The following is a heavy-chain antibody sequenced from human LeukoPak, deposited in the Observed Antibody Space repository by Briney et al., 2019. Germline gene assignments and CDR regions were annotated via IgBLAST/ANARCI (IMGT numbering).Heavy chain of an antibody. J-gene: IGHJ6*03. Sequence: GGSLRLSCAASGFTFSSYAMHWVRQAPGKGLEYVSAISSNGGSTYYANSVKGRFTISRDNSKNTLYLQMGSLRAEDMAVYYCARGRSTGFLEWLALDYMDVWGKGTTVTVSS. D-gene: IGHD3-3*01. V-gene: IGHV3-64*01. CDR3: ARGRSTGFLEWLALDYMDV. CDR2: ISSNGGST. CDR1: GFTFSSYA.